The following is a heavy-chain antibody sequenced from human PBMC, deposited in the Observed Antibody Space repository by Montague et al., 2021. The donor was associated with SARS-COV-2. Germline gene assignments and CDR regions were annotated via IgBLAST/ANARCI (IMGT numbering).Heavy chain of an antibody. CDR3: ARDAHYDILTGYFGY. CDR2: ISSSGSYI. J-gene: IGHJ4*02. Sequence: SLRLSCAASGFTFSSYSMNWVRQAPGKGLEWVSSISSSGSYIYYADSVKGRFTISRDNAKNSLYLQMNSLRAEDTAVYYCARDAHYDILTGYFGYWGQGTLVTVSS. D-gene: IGHD3-9*01. CDR1: GFTFSSYS. V-gene: IGHV3-21*01.